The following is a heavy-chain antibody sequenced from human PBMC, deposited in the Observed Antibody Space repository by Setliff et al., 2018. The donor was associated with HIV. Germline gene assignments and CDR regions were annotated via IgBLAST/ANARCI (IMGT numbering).Heavy chain of an antibody. CDR3: ARAGSAYDSYYSYAMDV. Sequence: ASVKVSCKASGYAFTSYYLHWVRQAPGQGLEWMGWINPSDGGPKYAHNFQGRVTLTRDTSINTAYMELSRLKSDDTAVYYCARAGSAYDSYYSYAMDVWGQGTTVTVSS. CDR1: GYAFTSYY. J-gene: IGHJ6*02. CDR2: INPSDGGP. V-gene: IGHV1-2*02. D-gene: IGHD5-12*01.